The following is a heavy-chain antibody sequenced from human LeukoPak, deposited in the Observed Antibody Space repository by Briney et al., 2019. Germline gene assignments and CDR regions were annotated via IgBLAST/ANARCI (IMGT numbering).Heavy chain of an antibody. J-gene: IGHJ4*02. CDR1: GFTFSDYA. D-gene: IGHD1-26*01. V-gene: IGHV3-23*01. Sequence: GGPLRLSCAASGFTFSDYAMTWVRQAPGKGLEWVATISGSGVMTYYADSVKGRFTVSGDNSKNTVYLQMSSLTAADTAVYYCAKDRSIGTYYTFDHWGQGTLVTVSS. CDR2: ISGSGVMT. CDR3: AKDRSIGTYYTFDH.